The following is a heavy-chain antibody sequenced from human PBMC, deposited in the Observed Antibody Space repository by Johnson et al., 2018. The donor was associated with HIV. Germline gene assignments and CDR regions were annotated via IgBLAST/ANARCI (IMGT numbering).Heavy chain of an antibody. V-gene: IGHV3-33*06. D-gene: IGHD6-6*01. CDR3: AKQQLVPDDAFDI. CDR2: IWYDGSNK. Sequence: QEQLVESGGGVVQPGMSLRLSCAASGFTFSSYAIHWVRQAPGKGLEWVAVIWYDGSNKYYADSVKGRFTISRDNSKNTLYLQMNSLRAEDTAVYYCAKQQLVPDDAFDIWGQGTMVTVSS. CDR1: GFTFSSYA. J-gene: IGHJ3*02.